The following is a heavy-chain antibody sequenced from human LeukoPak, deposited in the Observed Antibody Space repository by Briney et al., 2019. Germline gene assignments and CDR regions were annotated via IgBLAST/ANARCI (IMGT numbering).Heavy chain of an antibody. D-gene: IGHD6-13*01. Sequence: GGSLRLSCAASGFTFSSYAMSWVRQAPGKGLEWVSVISGSGGSTYDADSVKGRFTISRDNSKNTLYLQMNSLRAEDTAVYYCARSIPYGTTWYGRSDYWGQGTLVTVSS. J-gene: IGHJ4*02. V-gene: IGHV3-23*01. CDR1: GFTFSSYA. CDR3: ARSIPYGTTWYGRSDY. CDR2: ISGSGGST.